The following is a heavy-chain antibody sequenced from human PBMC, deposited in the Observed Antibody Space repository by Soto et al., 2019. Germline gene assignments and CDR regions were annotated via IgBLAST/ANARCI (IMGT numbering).Heavy chain of an antibody. V-gene: IGHV4-61*01. Sequence: QVQLQESGPGLVKPSETLSLTCTVSGGSVSSGSYYWSWIRQPPGKGLEWIGYIYYSGSTNYNPPLKSRVTISVDTSKNQFSLKLSSVTAADTAVYYCARETIGVVAADYYYYYGMDVWGQGTTVTVSS. CDR3: ARETIGVVAADYYYYYGMDV. D-gene: IGHD2-15*01. J-gene: IGHJ6*02. CDR2: IYYSGST. CDR1: GGSVSSGSYY.